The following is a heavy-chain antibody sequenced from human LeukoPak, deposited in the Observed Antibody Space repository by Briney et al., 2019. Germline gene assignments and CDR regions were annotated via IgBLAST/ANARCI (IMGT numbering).Heavy chain of an antibody. CDR2: IYYSGTT. J-gene: IGHJ6*03. CDR1: GDSISSNSYY. CDR3: ARLRSSYSYMDV. V-gene: IGHV4-39*01. Sequence: SETLSLTCSVSGDSISSNSYYWGWLRQPPGKGLEWIGIIYYSGTTYYNPSLKSRVTISVDTSKNQFSLKLSSVTAADTAVFYCARLRSSYSYMDVWGKGTTVTVSS.